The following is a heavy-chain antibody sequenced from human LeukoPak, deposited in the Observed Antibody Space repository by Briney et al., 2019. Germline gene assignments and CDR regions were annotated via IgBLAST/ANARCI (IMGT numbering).Heavy chain of an antibody. D-gene: IGHD2-2*01. CDR1: GYTLTELS. V-gene: IGHV1-24*01. Sequence: ASVKVSCKVSGYTLTELSMHWVRQAPGKGLEWMGGLDPEDGETIYAQKFQGRVTMTEDTSTDTAYMELNSLRSDDTAVYYCATDPGEIVPAAKGPRGDYYYGMDVWGQGTTVNVS. CDR2: LDPEDGET. J-gene: IGHJ6*02. CDR3: ATDPGEIVPAAKGPRGDYYYGMDV.